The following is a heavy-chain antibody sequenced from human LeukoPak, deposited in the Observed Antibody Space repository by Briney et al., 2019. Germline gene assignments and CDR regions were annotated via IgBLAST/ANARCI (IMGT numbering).Heavy chain of an antibody. V-gene: IGHV5-51*01. D-gene: IGHD5-24*01. CDR1: GYSFTSYW. CDR3: ARSRRDGYNFSPFDI. CDR2: IYPGDSDT. Sequence: GESLKISCKGSGYSFTSYWIGWVRQMPGKGLEWMGTIYPGDSDTRYSPSFQGQVTISADKSINTAYLQWSSLKASDTAMYYCARSRRDGYNFSPFDIWGQGTMVTVSS. J-gene: IGHJ3*02.